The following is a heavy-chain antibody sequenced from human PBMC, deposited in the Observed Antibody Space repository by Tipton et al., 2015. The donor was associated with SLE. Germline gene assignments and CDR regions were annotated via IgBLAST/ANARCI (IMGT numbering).Heavy chain of an antibody. CDR3: ARGRYDFWSGPFDY. Sequence: GLVKPSQTLSLTCAISGDSVSSNSAAWNRIRQSPSRGLEWLGRTYYRSKWYNDYAVSVKSRITINPDTSKNQFSLQLNSVTPEDTAVYYCARGRYDFWSGPFDYWGQGTLVTVSS. D-gene: IGHD3-3*01. CDR2: TYYRSKWYN. J-gene: IGHJ4*02. V-gene: IGHV6-1*01. CDR1: GDSVSSNSAA.